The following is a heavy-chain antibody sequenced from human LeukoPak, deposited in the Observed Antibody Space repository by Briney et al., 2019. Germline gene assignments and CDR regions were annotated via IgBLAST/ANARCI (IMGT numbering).Heavy chain of an antibody. CDR3: ARDQDSLVRGVIGY. CDR1: GYTFTSYG. Sequence: ASVKVSCKASGYTFTSYGISWVRQAPGQGLEWMGWIGPYNGNTNYARNLQGRVTMTTDTSTSTAYMELGSLGSDDTAVYYCARDQDSLVRGVIGYWGQGTLVTVSS. J-gene: IGHJ4*02. CDR2: IGPYNGNT. V-gene: IGHV1-18*01. D-gene: IGHD3-10*01.